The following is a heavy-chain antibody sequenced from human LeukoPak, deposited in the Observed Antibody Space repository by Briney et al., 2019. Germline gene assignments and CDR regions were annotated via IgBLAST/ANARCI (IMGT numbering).Heavy chain of an antibody. Sequence: SETLSLTCTVSGGSISSGGYYWSWIRQHPGKGLEWIGYIYYSGSTYYNPSLKSRVTISVDTSKNQFSLKLSSVTAADTAVYYYARDGAQPGMDVWGQGTTVTVSS. CDR3: ARDGAQPGMDV. D-gene: IGHD3-10*01. V-gene: IGHV4-31*03. J-gene: IGHJ6*02. CDR2: IYYSGST. CDR1: GGSISSGGYY.